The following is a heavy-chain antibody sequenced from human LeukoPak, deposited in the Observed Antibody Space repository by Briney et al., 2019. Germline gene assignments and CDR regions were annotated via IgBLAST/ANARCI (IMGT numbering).Heavy chain of an antibody. CDR2: IKQDGSEK. V-gene: IGHV3-7*01. D-gene: IGHD1-1*01. J-gene: IGHJ4*02. CDR1: GFTFSSYW. CDR3: ARDHKPTATTTSLFDY. Sequence: GGSLRLSCAASGFTFSSYWMSWVRQAPGKGLEWVANIKQDGSEKYYVDSVKGRFTISRDNAKNSLYLQMNSLRVEDTAVYYCARDHKPTATTTSLFDYWGRGTLVTVSS.